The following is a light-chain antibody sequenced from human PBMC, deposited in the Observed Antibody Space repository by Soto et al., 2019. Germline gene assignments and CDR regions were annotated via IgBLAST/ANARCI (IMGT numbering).Light chain of an antibody. CDR3: QQYESLPLT. V-gene: IGKV1-33*01. CDR1: QSVSNY. Sequence: DIQMTQSPSTLSASVGDRVTITCRASQSVSNYLHWYHQKPGKAPNLLIYDASSLQSGVPSRFRGSGSGTGFTFTISSLQPEDFATYYCQQYESLPLTFGQGTRLEIK. CDR2: DAS. J-gene: IGKJ5*01.